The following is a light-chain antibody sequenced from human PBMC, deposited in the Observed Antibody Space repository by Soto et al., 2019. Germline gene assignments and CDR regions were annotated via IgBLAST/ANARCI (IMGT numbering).Light chain of an antibody. CDR1: QSLLHSNGYKF. V-gene: IGKV2-28*01. CDR2: FAS. CDR3: MQALRSPQT. Sequence: DIVMTQSPPSLPVMPGEPASISCRSRQSLLHSNGYKFLDWYLQSPGQSPQLLIYFASNRSSGVPDRFSGSGSGTEFTLKISSVEAEDFGAYYCMQALRSPQTFGRGTKVDIK. J-gene: IGKJ1*01.